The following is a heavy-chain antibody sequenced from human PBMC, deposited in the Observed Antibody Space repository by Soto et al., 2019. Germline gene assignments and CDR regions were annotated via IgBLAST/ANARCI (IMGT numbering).Heavy chain of an antibody. CDR1: GFTFSSYA. J-gene: IGHJ4*02. Sequence: PVGSLRLSCAASGFTFSSYAMHWVRQAPGKGLEWVAVISYDGSNKYYADSVKGRFTISRDNSKNTLYLQMNSLRAEDTAVYYCAREISWYFDYWGQGTLVTVSS. CDR3: AREISWYFDY. D-gene: IGHD6-13*01. V-gene: IGHV3-30-3*01. CDR2: ISYDGSNK.